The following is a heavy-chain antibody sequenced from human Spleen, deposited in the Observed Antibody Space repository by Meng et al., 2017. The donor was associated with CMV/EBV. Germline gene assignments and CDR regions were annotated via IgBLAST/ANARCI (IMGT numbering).Heavy chain of an antibody. D-gene: IGHD2-2*01. CDR3: ARVSGSWYAPPDY. V-gene: IGHV3-20*03. J-gene: IGHJ4*02. CDR1: GFTFDDYG. Sequence: VSGFTFDDYGMSWVRQAPGKGLEWVSGINWNGGGTGYADSVKGRFTISRDNAKNSLYLQVNSLRVEDTAMYYCARVSGSWYAPPDYWGQGTLVTVSS. CDR2: INWNGGGT.